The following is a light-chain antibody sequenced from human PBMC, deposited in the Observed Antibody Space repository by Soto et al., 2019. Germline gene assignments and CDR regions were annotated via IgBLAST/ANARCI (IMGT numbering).Light chain of an antibody. CDR3: QQTYINPIS. Sequence: DIQMTQSPSSLSASVGDRVNITCRASHSVYNYFHWYQQKPGKAPSLLFHSAVKLEFGVPSRFSGSGSGTDFALTISGLQPEDFASYFCQQTYINPISFGQGTRL. J-gene: IGKJ5*01. CDR1: HSVYNY. V-gene: IGKV1-39*01. CDR2: SAV.